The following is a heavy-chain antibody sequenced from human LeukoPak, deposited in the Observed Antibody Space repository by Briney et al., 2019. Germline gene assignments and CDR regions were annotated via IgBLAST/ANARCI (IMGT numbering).Heavy chain of an antibody. CDR1: GGSISSSSYY. V-gene: IGHV4-39*01. CDR2: IYYSGST. Sequence: SETLSLTCTVSGGSISSSSYYWGWIRQPPGKGLEWIGSIYYSGSTYYNPSLKSRVTISVDTSKNQFSLKLSSVTAADTAVYYCARASNFPGRQLAPGDAFDIWGQGTMVTVSS. J-gene: IGHJ3*02. D-gene: IGHD6-13*01. CDR3: ARASNFPGRQLAPGDAFDI.